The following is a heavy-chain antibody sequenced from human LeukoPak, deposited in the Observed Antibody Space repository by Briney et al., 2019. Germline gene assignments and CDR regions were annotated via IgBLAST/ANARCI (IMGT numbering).Heavy chain of an antibody. D-gene: IGHD2-15*01. CDR3: ARGLHYYYYYMDV. V-gene: IGHV3-11*01. CDR2: ISSSGSTI. Sequence: GGSLRLSCAAPGFTFSDYYMSWIRQAPGKGLEWVSYISSSGSTIYYADSVKGRFTISRDNAKNSLYLQMNSLRAEDTAVYYCARGLHYYYYYMDVWGKGTTVTVSS. J-gene: IGHJ6*03. CDR1: GFTFSDYY.